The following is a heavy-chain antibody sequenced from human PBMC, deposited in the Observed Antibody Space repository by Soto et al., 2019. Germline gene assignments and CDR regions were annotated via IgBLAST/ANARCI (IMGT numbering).Heavy chain of an antibody. CDR1: GGTFSSYA. J-gene: IGHJ6*02. Sequence: QVQLVQSGAEVKKPGSSVKVSCKASGGTFSSYAISWVRQAPGQGLEWMGGIIPIFGTANYAQKFQGRVTITADKSTSTAYMELSSLRSEDTAVYYCARSDSSGYYPAYYYYYGMDVWGQGTTVTVSS. CDR3: ARSDSSGYYPAYYYYYGMDV. D-gene: IGHD3-22*01. V-gene: IGHV1-69*06. CDR2: IIPIFGTA.